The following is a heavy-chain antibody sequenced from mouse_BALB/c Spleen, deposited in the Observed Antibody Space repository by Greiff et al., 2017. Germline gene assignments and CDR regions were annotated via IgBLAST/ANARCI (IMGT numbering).Heavy chain of an antibody. J-gene: IGHJ2*01. CDR1: GYAFTNYL. D-gene: IGHD3-2*01. V-gene: IGHV1-54*01. Sequence: VQLQQSGAELVRPGTSVKVSCKASGYAFTNYLIEWVKQRPGQGLEWIGVINPGSGGTNYNEKFKGKATLTADKSSSTAYMQLSSLTSDDSAVYFCAIGADSSGYLDDWGQGTTLTVSS. CDR2: INPGSGGT. CDR3: AIGADSSGYLDD.